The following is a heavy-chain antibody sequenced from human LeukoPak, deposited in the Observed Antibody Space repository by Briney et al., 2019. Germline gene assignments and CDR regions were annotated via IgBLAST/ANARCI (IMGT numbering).Heavy chain of an antibody. V-gene: IGHV3-23*01. CDR3: AKDPTDFDSSGQTYFDY. Sequence: PGGSLRLSCAASGFTFSYYWMSWVRQAPGKGLEWVSAISTSGGRTFYADSVKGRFTISRDNSKNTLYLQMNSLKAEDTAIYYCAKDPTDFDSSGQTYFDYWGQGTLVTVSS. CDR2: ISTSGGRT. CDR1: GFTFSYYW. D-gene: IGHD3-22*01. J-gene: IGHJ4*02.